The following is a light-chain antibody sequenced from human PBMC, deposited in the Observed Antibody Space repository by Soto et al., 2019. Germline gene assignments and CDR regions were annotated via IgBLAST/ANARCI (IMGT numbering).Light chain of an antibody. Sequence: EMVMTQSPATLSVSPGERATLSCRASQSVSSNLAWYQQKPGQAPRLLIYGAFVRATGIPDRFSGSGSGTDFTLTISRLEPEDFAVYYCQHYDSRPYTFGQGTKVDIK. CDR2: GAF. V-gene: IGKV3-20*01. CDR1: QSVSSN. J-gene: IGKJ2*01. CDR3: QHYDSRPYT.